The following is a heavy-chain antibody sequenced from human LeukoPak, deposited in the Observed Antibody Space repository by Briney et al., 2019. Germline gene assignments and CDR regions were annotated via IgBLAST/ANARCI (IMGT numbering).Heavy chain of an antibody. CDR3: ASRGYSSP. CDR1: GFSFSVHA. Sequence: GGSLRLSCAASGFSFSVHAMSWVRQAPGKGLEWVSVISSSGASTYYADSVKGRFTISRDNSKNTLYLQMNSLRAEDTAVYYCASRGYSSPWGQGTLVTVSS. J-gene: IGHJ5*02. V-gene: IGHV3-23*01. D-gene: IGHD5-18*01. CDR2: ISSSGAST.